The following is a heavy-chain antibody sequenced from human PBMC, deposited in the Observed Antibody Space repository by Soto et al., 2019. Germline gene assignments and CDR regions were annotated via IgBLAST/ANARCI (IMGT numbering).Heavy chain of an antibody. CDR1: GGSISSYY. V-gene: IGHV4-59*08. CDR2: IYYSGST. J-gene: IGHJ4*02. Sequence: QVQLQESGPGLVKPSETLSLTCTVSGGSISSYYWSWIRQPPGKGLEWIGYIYYSGSTNYNPSLKSRVTISVDTSKNQFSLKLSSVTAADTAVHYCARGGGSPGYWGQGTLVTVSS. D-gene: IGHD1-26*01. CDR3: ARGGGSPGY.